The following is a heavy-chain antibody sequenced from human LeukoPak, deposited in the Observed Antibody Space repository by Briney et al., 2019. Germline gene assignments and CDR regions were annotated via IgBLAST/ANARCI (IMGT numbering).Heavy chain of an antibody. Sequence: GGSLRLSCAASGFTFTRFNMNWVRQAPGKGLELVSSITTSGTYIYYADSVKGRFTISRDNAKNSLYLQMNSLRAEDTAVYYCASLMTAVTIPDYWGQGTLVTVSS. D-gene: IGHD4-17*01. V-gene: IGHV3-21*06. CDR3: ASLMTAVTIPDY. J-gene: IGHJ4*01. CDR1: GFTFTRFN. CDR2: ITTSGTYI.